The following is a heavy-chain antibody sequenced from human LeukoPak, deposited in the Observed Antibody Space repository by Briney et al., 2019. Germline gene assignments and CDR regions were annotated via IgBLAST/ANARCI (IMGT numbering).Heavy chain of an antibody. CDR3: ARGGKATVVTM. CDR1: GGSINSYY. CDR2: IYSSGST. Sequence: PSETLSLTCTVSGGSINSYYWSWIRQPAGKGLEWIGRIYSSGSTNYNPSLKSRVSMSVDTSKNQFSLKLTSVTAADTAVYYCARGGKATVVTMWGQGILVTVSA. J-gene: IGHJ4*02. V-gene: IGHV4-4*07. D-gene: IGHD4-23*01.